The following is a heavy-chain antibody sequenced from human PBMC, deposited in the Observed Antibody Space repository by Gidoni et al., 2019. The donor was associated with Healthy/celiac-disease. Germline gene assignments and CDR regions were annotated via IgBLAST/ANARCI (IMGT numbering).Heavy chain of an antibody. V-gene: IGHV3-7*01. CDR3: ARTSPYSSGWYPLDY. D-gene: IGHD6-19*01. J-gene: IGHJ4*02. Sequence: EVQLVESGGGLVQPGGSLRLSCAASGFTFSSYWMSWVRQAPGKVLEWVANIKQDGGAKYYVDSVKGRFTVSRDNAKNSLYLQRNSLRAEDTAVYYCARTSPYSSGWYPLDYWGQGTLVTVAS. CDR2: IKQDGGAK. CDR1: GFTFSSYW.